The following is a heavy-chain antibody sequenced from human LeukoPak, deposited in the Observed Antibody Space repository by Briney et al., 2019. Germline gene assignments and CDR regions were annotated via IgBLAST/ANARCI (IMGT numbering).Heavy chain of an antibody. D-gene: IGHD3-9*01. CDR3: ARGSYDVLTGYSTLGEY. CDR1: GGSISGSSYY. V-gene: IGHV4-39*01. CDR2: IYYSGST. J-gene: IGHJ4*02. Sequence: PSETLSLTCSVSGGSISGSSYYWGWIRQPPGKGLELIGSIYYSGSTYYSASLKSRITISMDTSKNQFSLNLSSVTAADTAVYYCARGSYDVLTGYSTLGEYWGQGTLVTVSS.